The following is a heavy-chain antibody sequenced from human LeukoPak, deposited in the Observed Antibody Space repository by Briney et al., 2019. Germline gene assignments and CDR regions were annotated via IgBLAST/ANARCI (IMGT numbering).Heavy chain of an antibody. V-gene: IGHV3-21*04. J-gene: IGHJ4*02. D-gene: IGHD3-3*01. CDR3: ARAHDFWSGYYDY. Sequence: PGGSLRLSCVASGFTFSSYSMNWVRQAPGKGLEWVSSISSSSSYIYYADSVKGRFTISRDNAKNSLYLQMNSLRAEDTAVYYCARAHDFWSGYYDYWGQGTLVTVSS. CDR1: GFTFSSYS. CDR2: ISSSSSYI.